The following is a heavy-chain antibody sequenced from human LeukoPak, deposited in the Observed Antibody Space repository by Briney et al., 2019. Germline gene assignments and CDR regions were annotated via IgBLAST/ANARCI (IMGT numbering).Heavy chain of an antibody. Sequence: PSETLSLTCTVSGGSISSYYWSWIRQPPGKGLEWIGYIYYSGSTDYNPSLKSRVTISVDTSKNQFSLRLSSVTAADTAVYYCARDPSIFGVVNHAFDIWGQGKMVTVSS. V-gene: IGHV4-59*01. CDR1: GGSISSYY. CDR2: IYYSGST. J-gene: IGHJ3*02. CDR3: ARDPSIFGVVNHAFDI. D-gene: IGHD3-3*01.